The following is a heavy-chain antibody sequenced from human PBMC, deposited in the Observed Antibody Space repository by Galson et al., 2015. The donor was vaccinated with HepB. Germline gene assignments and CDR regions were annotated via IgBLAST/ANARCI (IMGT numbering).Heavy chain of an antibody. D-gene: IGHD3-3*01. Sequence: SLRLSCATSGFTFGDYALSWFRQAPGKGLKWVGFIRNKGNGGTADYAASVKGRFTTSRDNAKTSLYLQMNSLRAEDTAVYYCVTTGVTHYDFWTPPGYWGQGTLVIVSS. CDR3: VTTGVTHYDFWTPPGY. CDR2: IRNKGNGGTA. J-gene: IGHJ4*02. CDR1: GFTFGDYA. V-gene: IGHV3-49*03.